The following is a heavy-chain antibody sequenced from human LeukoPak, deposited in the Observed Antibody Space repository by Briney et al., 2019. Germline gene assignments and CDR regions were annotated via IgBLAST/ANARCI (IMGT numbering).Heavy chain of an antibody. J-gene: IGHJ4*02. CDR2: IYYSGST. Sequence: SETLSLTCAVYGGSFNDYYWNWIRQPPGKGLEWIGYIYYSGSTNYNPSLNSRVTISVDTSKNQFSLKLRSVTAADTAVYYCARVTGYMIEDYFDYWGEGPLVTVSS. D-gene: IGHD3-22*01. CDR3: ARVTGYMIEDYFDY. CDR1: GGSFNDYY. V-gene: IGHV4-59*01.